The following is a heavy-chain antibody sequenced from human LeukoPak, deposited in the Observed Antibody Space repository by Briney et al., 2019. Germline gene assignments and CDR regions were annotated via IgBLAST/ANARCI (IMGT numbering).Heavy chain of an antibody. V-gene: IGHV3-48*01. J-gene: IGHJ2*01. CDR3: ARRGGYGDSYWYFDL. CDR2: ISSSSRTK. D-gene: IGHD4-17*01. CDR1: GFTFSSYS. Sequence: GGSLRLSCAASGFTFSSYSMNWVRQAPGKGLEWVSYISSSSRTKYYADSVKGRFTISRDNAKNSLYLQMSSLRAEDTAVYYCARRGGYGDSYWYFDLWGRGTLVTVSS.